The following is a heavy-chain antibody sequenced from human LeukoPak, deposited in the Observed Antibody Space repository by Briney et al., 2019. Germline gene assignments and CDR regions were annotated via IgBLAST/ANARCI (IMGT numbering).Heavy chain of an antibody. D-gene: IGHD1-26*01. CDR1: GDSISSAC. CDR3: AREVGPGTSHRIDS. V-gene: IGHV4-59*04. J-gene: IGHJ4*02. Sequence: SETLSLTCTVSGDSISSACWSWSRQPPGKRLKWIGSICHSGISGNTYYNPSPKSRVTISVATPKSQFSLKLSSVTAADTAVSSCAREVGPGTSHRIDSWAQRSLVTVSS. CDR2: ICHSGISGNT.